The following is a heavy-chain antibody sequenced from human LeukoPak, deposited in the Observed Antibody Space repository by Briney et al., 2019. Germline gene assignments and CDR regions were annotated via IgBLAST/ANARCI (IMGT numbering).Heavy chain of an antibody. CDR3: ASRTPNLGDSGAGSSYYYYYGVDV. CDR2: MFYGGGT. CDR1: GGAVSCGGDY. V-gene: IGHV4-31*03. Sequence: SETLSLTCTVSGGAVSCGGDYWTWIRQHPGEGLEWIVYMFYGGGTYYNPSLKSRVTMSVDTSKNQFSLTLTSVTAADTAVYYCASRTPNLGDSGAGSSYYYYYGVDVWGQGTSVTVSS. D-gene: IGHD3-10*01. J-gene: IGHJ6*02.